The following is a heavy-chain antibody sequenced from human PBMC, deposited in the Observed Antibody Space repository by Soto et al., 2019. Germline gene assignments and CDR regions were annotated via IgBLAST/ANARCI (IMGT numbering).Heavy chain of an antibody. V-gene: IGHV4-30-4*08. CDR3: ARDCDYDSSYGWFDP. CDR2: IYYSGST. Sequence: LRLSCAASGFTFSSYSMNWVRQAPGKGLEWIGYIYYSGSTYYNPSLKSRVTISVDTSKNQFSLKLSSVTAADTAVYYCARDCDYDSSYGWFDPWGQGTLVTVSS. CDR1: GFTFSSYS. D-gene: IGHD3-22*01. J-gene: IGHJ5*02.